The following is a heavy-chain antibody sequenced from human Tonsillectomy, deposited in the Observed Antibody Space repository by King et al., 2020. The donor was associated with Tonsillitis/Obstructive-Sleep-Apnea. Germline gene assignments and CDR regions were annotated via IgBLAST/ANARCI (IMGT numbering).Heavy chain of an antibody. CDR3: ARDRYYGSGTFDY. J-gene: IGHJ4*02. CDR1: GFTVSSYE. Sequence: VQLQESGGGLVQPGGSLRLSCAASGFTVSSYEMNWVRQAPGKGLEWVSYISSSGSTIYYADSVKGRFTISRDNAKNSLYLQMNSLRAEDTAVYYCARDRYYGSGTFDYWGQGTLVTVSS. CDR2: ISSSGSTI. V-gene: IGHV3-48*03. D-gene: IGHD3-10*01.